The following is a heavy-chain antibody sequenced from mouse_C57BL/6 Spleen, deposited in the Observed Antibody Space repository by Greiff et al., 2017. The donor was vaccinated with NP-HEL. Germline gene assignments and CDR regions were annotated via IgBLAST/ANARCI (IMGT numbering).Heavy chain of an antibody. CDR2: IHPSDSDT. J-gene: IGHJ4*01. V-gene: IGHV1-74*01. D-gene: IGHD1-1*01. CDR3: AVFPYYNGSYYYAMDY. Sequence: QVQLHQPGAELVKPGASVKVSCKASGYTFTSYWMHWVKQRPGHGLEWIGRIHPSDSDTTYNQKFKGKATLTVDKSSSTAYIQLSSLTSEDSAVYYCAVFPYYNGSYYYAMDYWGQGTSVTVAS. CDR1: GYTFTSYW.